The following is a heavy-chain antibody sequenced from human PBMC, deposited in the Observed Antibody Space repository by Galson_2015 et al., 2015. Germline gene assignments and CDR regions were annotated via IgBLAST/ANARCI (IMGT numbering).Heavy chain of an antibody. J-gene: IGHJ5*02. Sequence: SLRLSCAASGFTFSSYWMSWVRQAPGKGLEWVANIKQDGSEKYYVDSVKGRFTISRDNAKNSLYLQMNSLRAEDTAVYYCARATRYSSSWYWNWFDPWGQGTLVTVSS. D-gene: IGHD6-13*01. CDR3: ARATRYSSSWYWNWFDP. V-gene: IGHV3-7*03. CDR2: IKQDGSEK. CDR1: GFTFSSYW.